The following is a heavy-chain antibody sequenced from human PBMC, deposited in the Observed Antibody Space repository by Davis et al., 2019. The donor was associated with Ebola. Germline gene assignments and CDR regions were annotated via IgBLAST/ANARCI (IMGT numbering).Heavy chain of an antibody. V-gene: IGHV1-18*01. Sequence: ASVKVSCKASGYTFTNYGISWVRQAPGQGLEWMGWISAYNGNTNYAQKLQGRVTMTTDTSTRTAYMELRSLRSDDTAVYYCARDDWNPRRDNWFDPWGQGTLVTVSS. D-gene: IGHD1-1*01. CDR2: ISAYNGNT. CDR1: GYTFTNYG. J-gene: IGHJ5*02. CDR3: ARDDWNPRRDNWFDP.